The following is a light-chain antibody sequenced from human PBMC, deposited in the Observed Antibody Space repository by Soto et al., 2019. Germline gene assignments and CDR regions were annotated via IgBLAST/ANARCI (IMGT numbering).Light chain of an antibody. Sequence: EIVLTQSPATLSVSPWERVTLSCRASLTVSGNYLAWYQQKSGQAPRLVIYGASTRATGISDRFSASGSGTDFTLTISRLEPEDFAVYYCQQYSNAPLTFGQGTKVDIK. J-gene: IGKJ1*01. CDR3: QQYSNAPLT. CDR1: LTVSGNY. CDR2: GAS. V-gene: IGKV3-20*01.